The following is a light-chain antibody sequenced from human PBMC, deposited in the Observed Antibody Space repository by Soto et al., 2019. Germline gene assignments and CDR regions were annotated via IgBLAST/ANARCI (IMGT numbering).Light chain of an antibody. V-gene: IGKV3-15*01. CDR2: GAS. Sequence: EIAMTRSPATLSVSPGESATLSCRASQSVSSSLAWYQQKPGQAPRLLIYGASTRAIGIPARFSGSGSGTEFTLTISSLQSEDFAVYYCRQYSKWPITFGQGTRLEIK. CDR1: QSVSSS. CDR3: RQYSKWPIT. J-gene: IGKJ5*01.